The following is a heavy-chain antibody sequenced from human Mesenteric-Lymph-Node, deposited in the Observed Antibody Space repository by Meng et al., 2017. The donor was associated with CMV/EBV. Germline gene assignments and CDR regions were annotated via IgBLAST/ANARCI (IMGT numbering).Heavy chain of an antibody. J-gene: IGHJ4*02. CDR3: VRNPYTSSFDY. Sequence: ESLKISCSVFGGSINTEGSYWAWVRQPPGKGLEWIATIHHSGNTYYNPSLRSRVAVSLTTSNNQFSLKLTSLTAADTALYYCVRNPYTSSFDYWGQGILVTVSS. CDR2: IHHSGNT. CDR1: GGSINTEGSY. D-gene: IGHD2-2*02. V-gene: IGHV4-39*07.